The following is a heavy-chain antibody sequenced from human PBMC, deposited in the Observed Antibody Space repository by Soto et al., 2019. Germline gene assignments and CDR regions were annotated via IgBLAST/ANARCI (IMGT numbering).Heavy chain of an antibody. CDR3: ARQFTYYYDSSGYYYFDY. CDR2: IYYSGST. Sequence: SETLSLTCTVSGGSISSSSYYWGWIRQPPGNGLEWIGSIYYSGSTYYNPSLKSRVTISVDTSKNQFSLKLSSVTAADTAVYYCARQFTYYYDSSGYYYFDYWGQGTLVTVSS. J-gene: IGHJ4*02. V-gene: IGHV4-39*01. D-gene: IGHD3-22*01. CDR1: GGSISSSSYY.